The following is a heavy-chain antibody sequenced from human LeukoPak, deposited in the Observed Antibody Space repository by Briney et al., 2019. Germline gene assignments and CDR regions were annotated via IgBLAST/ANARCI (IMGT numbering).Heavy chain of an antibody. Sequence: SETLSLTCTVSGGSISSYYWSWIRQPPGKGLEWIGYIYYSGSTNYNPSLKSRVTISVDTSKNQFSLKLSSVTAADTAVYYCGRADREMAQGYYWGQGTLVTVSS. D-gene: IGHD5-24*01. CDR3: GRADREMAQGYY. CDR2: IYYSGST. CDR1: GGSISSYY. V-gene: IGHV4-59*01. J-gene: IGHJ4*02.